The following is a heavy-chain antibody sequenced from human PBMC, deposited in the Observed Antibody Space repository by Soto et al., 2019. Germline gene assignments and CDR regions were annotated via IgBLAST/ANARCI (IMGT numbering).Heavy chain of an antibody. CDR3: ARTMNLGLPGNGMDV. CDR2: ISSANAYI. CDR1: GFTFNSYS. Sequence: PGGSLRLSCVASGFTFNSYSMNWVRQAPGKGLEWVSSISSANAYIYYADSVKGRFTISRDNARNSLYLQMNSLRAEDTAVYYCARTMNLGLPGNGMDVWGQGTTVTVSS. J-gene: IGHJ6*02. V-gene: IGHV3-21*01.